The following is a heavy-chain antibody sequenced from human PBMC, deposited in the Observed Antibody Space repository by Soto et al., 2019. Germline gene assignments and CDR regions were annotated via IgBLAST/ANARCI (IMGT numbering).Heavy chain of an antibody. J-gene: IGHJ6*03. CDR1: GGSISSGGYY. CDR2: IYYSGST. CDR3: ASKLQVDFRSPYYYYMDV. D-gene: IGHD4-4*01. V-gene: IGHV4-61*08. Sequence: PSETLSLTCTFSGGSISSGGYYWSWIRQPPGKGLEWIGYIYYSGSTNYNPSLKSRVTISVDTSKNQFSLKLSSVTAADTAVYYCASKLQVDFRSPYYYYMDVWGKGTTVTVSS.